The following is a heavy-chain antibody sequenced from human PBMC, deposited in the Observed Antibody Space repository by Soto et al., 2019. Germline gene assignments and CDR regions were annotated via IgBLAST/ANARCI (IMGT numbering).Heavy chain of an antibody. CDR2: IYCDDDR. CDR3: AHTRGGGNSAWFDP. J-gene: IGHJ5*02. CDR1: GFSLSTGPAG. V-gene: IGHV2-5*02. D-gene: IGHD2-21*02. Sequence: QITLKESGPTLLKPTQTLTLTCSFSGFSLSTGPAGVGWIRQPPGKALEWLAVIYCDDDRRYSPSLKSRLTITKDTSKDQVVLTMTNMDPVDTGTYYCAHTRGGGNSAWFDPWGQGTLVTVSS.